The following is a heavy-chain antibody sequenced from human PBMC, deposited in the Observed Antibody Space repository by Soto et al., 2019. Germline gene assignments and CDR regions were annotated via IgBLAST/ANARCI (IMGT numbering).Heavy chain of an antibody. CDR3: AVSYSSYYYYGMDV. V-gene: IGHV3-33*01. Sequence: GGSRRLSCAASGVTFSRHGMHWVRQAPGKGLEWLAVIWYDGTNMNYVDSVKGRFTISRHNSKNTLFLKMNSLRAEATPVYYCAVSYSSYYYYGMDVWGKGTRVTVSP. CDR2: IWYDGTNM. D-gene: IGHD2-15*01. J-gene: IGHJ6*04. CDR1: GVTFSRHG.